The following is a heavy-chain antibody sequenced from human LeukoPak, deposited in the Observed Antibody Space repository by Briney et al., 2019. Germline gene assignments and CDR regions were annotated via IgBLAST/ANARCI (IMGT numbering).Heavy chain of an antibody. J-gene: IGHJ6*03. D-gene: IGHD6-13*01. CDR1: GYTFTSYG. CDR2: ISAYNGNT. V-gene: IGHV1-18*01. Sequence: ASVKVSCKASGYTFTSYGISWVRQAPGQGLEWMGWISAYNGNTNYAQKLQGRVTMTTDTSTSTAHMELRSLRSDDTAVYYCARGYYSSSWYFDYYYYYMDVWGKGTTVTVSS. CDR3: ARGYYSSSWYFDYYYYYMDV.